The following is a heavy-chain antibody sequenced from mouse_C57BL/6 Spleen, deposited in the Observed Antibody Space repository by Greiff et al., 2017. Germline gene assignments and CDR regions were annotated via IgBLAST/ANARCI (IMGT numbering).Heavy chain of an antibody. D-gene: IGHD2-3*01. CDR3: ARWDGLLTYYAMDY. J-gene: IGHJ4*01. V-gene: IGHV1-69*01. CDR2: IDPSDSYT. CDR1: GYTFTSYW. Sequence: QVQLQQPGAELVMPGASVKLSCKASGYTFTSYWMHWVKQRPGQGLEWIGEIDPSDSYTNYNQKFKGKSTLTVDKSSSTAYMQLSSLTSEDSAVYYCARWDGLLTYYAMDYWGQGTSVTVSS.